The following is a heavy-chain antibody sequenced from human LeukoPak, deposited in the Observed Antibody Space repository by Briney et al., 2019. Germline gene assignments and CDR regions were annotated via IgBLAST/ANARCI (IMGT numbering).Heavy chain of an antibody. CDR3: ARVMAAAGYYYYYYMDV. V-gene: IGHV3-7*01. CDR1: GFTFRRYW. D-gene: IGHD6-13*01. CDR2: INQDGSEK. Sequence: GGSLRLSCAASGFTFRRYWMSWVRQAPGKGLEWVANINQDGSEKYHVDSVKGRFTISRDNAKNSLSLQMHSLRAEDTAVYYCARVMAAAGYYYYYYMDVWGKGTTVTVSS. J-gene: IGHJ6*03.